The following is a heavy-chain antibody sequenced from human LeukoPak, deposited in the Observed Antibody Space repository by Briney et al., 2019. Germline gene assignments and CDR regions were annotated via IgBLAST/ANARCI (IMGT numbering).Heavy chain of an antibody. CDR3: ARDDYGDYVSYFLH. D-gene: IGHD4-17*01. CDR1: GGFISSYF. Sequence: SETLSLTCTVSGGFISSYFWHWIRQPAGKGLEWIGRIHSGGSTNYNPSLKSRVSMSVDASKNQISLKMTSLTAADTAVYYCARDDYGDYVSYFLHWVQGTLVIVCS. CDR2: IHSGGST. V-gene: IGHV4-4*07. J-gene: IGHJ1*01.